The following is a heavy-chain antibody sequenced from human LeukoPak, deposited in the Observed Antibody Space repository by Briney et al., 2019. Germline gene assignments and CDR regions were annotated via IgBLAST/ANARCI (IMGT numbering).Heavy chain of an antibody. Sequence: GESLKISCKGSGYSFTNYWISWVRQMPGKGLEWMGRIDPSDSYTNYSPSFQGHVTISADKSISTAYLQWSSLKASDTAMYYCARGPRDGYNEFDYWGQGTLVTVSS. CDR1: GYSFTNYW. CDR2: IDPSDSYT. V-gene: IGHV5-10-1*01. J-gene: IGHJ4*02. D-gene: IGHD5-24*01. CDR3: ARGPRDGYNEFDY.